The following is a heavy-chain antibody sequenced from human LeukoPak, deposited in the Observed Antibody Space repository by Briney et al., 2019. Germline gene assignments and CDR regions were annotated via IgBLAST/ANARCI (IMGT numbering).Heavy chain of an antibody. CDR1: GFTFSTYP. J-gene: IGHJ4*02. CDR2: INNNGDRT. Sequence: PGGSLRLSCAASGFTFSTYPMYWVRQAPGRGPEYVSGINNNGDRTYYAKSVKGRFTISRDNSKNTLYLQVGSPRAEDMAVYYCARGGLVGPTPYLDSWGQGTLVTVSS. D-gene: IGHD1-26*01. CDR3: ARGGLVGPTPYLDS. V-gene: IGHV3-64*01.